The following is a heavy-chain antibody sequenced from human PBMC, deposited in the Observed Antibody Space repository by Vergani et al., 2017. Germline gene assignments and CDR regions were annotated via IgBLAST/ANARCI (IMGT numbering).Heavy chain of an antibody. D-gene: IGHD3-22*01. Sequence: EVDLVESGGGLAQPGGSLRLSCEASGITFWKFGMHWVRQGPGKGLEWVSGISWNSGAVDYADSVRGRFTISRDNAKNSLFLEMNNLRAEDTAVYYCAKDNVPGYYDSSGYCDYWCQGSLVTVSS. CDR3: AKDNVPGYYDSSGYCDY. CDR1: GITFWKFG. V-gene: IGHV3-9*01. CDR2: ISWNSGAV. J-gene: IGHJ4*02.